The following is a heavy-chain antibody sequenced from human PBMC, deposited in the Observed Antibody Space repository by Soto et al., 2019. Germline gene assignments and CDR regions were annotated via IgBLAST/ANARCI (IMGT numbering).Heavy chain of an antibody. D-gene: IGHD3-10*01. CDR1: GFTFTYAW. Sequence: EVQLVESGGGLVKPGGSLTLSCAASGFTFTYAWMNWVRQAPGTGLEWVGRIKSKTAGGTTDYTAPVKGRFTISRDDSKNILFLQMNSLKAEDTAVYYCATDGGAWGQGTLVTVSS. CDR2: IKSKTAGGTT. J-gene: IGHJ5*02. V-gene: IGHV3-15*07. CDR3: ATDGGA.